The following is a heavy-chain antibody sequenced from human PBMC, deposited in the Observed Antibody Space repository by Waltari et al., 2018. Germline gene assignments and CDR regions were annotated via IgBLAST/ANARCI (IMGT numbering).Heavy chain of an antibody. J-gene: IGHJ3*02. Sequence: QVQLVQSGAEVKKPGSSVKVSCKASGGTFSSYAISWVRQAPGQGLEWMGGIIPIFGTANYAQKFQGSVTITTDESTSTAYMELSSLRSEDTAVYYCARDSGLYCGGDCYADAFDIWGQGTMVTVSS. CDR2: IIPIFGTA. V-gene: IGHV1-69*05. D-gene: IGHD2-21*01. CDR3: ARDSGLYCGGDCYADAFDI. CDR1: GGTFSSYA.